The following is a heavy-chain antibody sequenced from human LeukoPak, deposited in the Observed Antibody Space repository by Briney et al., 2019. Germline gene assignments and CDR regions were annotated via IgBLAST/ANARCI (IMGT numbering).Heavy chain of an antibody. CDR1: GFTFSDYA. D-gene: IGHD2-2*01. J-gene: IGHJ4*02. CDR3: AKEASTSCYDL. CDR2: LSGSGAGT. V-gene: IGHV3-23*01. Sequence: GGSLRLSCAASGFTFSDYALGWVRQAPGRGLEWVATLSGSGAGTYYSDSVQGRFTISRDNSKNTLYLQMNSLRAEDTAVYYCAKEASTSCYDLWGQGTLVTVSS.